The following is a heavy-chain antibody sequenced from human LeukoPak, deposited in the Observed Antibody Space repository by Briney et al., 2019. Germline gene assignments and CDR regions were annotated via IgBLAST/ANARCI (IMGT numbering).Heavy chain of an antibody. CDR1: GYTFTSYG. CDR3: ARAALGRDGYSNKDYFEY. D-gene: IGHD5-24*01. J-gene: IGHJ4*02. CDR2: ISAYNGNT. Sequence: ASVKVSCKASGYTFTSYGTSWGRQAPGQGRKWMGWISAYNGNTNYAQKLQGRVTMTTTTSTSTDYMELRSLRSDDTAVYYCARAALGRDGYSNKDYFEYWGQGTLVTVSS. V-gene: IGHV1-18*01.